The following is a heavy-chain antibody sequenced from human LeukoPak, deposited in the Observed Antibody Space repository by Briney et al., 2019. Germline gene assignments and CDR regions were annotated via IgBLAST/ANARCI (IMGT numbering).Heavy chain of an antibody. CDR1: GGSISSGSYY. CDR2: IFYSGIT. V-gene: IGHV4-30-4*08. J-gene: IGHJ5*02. Sequence: SETLSLTCTVSGGSISSGSYYWSWIRQPAGKGLEWIGYIFYSGITFYNPSLKSRVTISVDTSKNQFSLKRTSVTAADTAVYFRAREVVEAGTRYWFDPWGQGTLLIVSS. CDR3: AREVVEAGTRYWFDP. D-gene: IGHD6-19*01.